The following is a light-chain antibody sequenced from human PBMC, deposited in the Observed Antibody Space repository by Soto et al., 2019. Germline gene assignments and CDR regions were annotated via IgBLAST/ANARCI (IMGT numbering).Light chain of an antibody. CDR1: SSDVGGYNY. V-gene: IGLV2-14*01. CDR2: EVS. J-gene: IGLJ1*01. Sequence: QPALTQPASVCGSPGQAVTISCTGTSSDVGGYNYVSWYQQHPGKAPKLMIYEVSNRPSGVSNRCSGSRSGNTASLTISGLQAEDEADYYCSSYTTSSTLVFGTGTKVTV. CDR3: SSYTTSSTLV.